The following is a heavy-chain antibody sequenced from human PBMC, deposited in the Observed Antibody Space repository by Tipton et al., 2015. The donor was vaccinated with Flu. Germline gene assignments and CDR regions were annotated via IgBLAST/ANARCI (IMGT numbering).Heavy chain of an antibody. V-gene: IGHV4-34*01. Sequence: LVQSSETLSLTCAVYGGSFSGYYWSWIRQPPGKGLEWIGEINHSGSTYYSPSLKSRVTISADTSNNQFSLRLSSVTAADTAMYYCTRSLRNSSGSPGYWGQGTRVTVSS. D-gene: IGHD3-22*01. CDR2: INHSGST. CDR1: GGSFSGYY. CDR3: TRSLRNSSGSPGY. J-gene: IGHJ4*02.